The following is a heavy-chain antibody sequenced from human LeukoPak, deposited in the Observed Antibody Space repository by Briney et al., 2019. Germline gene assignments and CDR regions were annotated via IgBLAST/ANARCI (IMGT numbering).Heavy chain of an antibody. Sequence: GGSLRLSCATSGFTFSNAWMNWVRQAPGKGLEWVGRIRSNSEGGTTDYVAPVKGRLIISRDDSKNTLYLQMNSLKTEDTAFYYCTTGNFGPYWGQGTLVTVSS. D-gene: IGHD3-10*01. CDR3: TTGNFGPY. CDR2: IRSNSEGGTT. J-gene: IGHJ4*02. V-gene: IGHV3-15*07. CDR1: GFTFSNAW.